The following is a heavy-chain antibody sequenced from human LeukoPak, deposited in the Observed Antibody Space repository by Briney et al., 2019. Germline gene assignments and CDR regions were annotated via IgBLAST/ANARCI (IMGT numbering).Heavy chain of an antibody. Sequence: SETLPLTCTVSGGSISSSSYYWGWIRQPPGKGLEWIGSIYYSGSTYYNPSLKSRVTISVDTSKNQFSLKLSSVTAADTAVYYCARTEAADSYDAFDIWGQGTMVTVSS. D-gene: IGHD6-13*01. CDR2: IYYSGST. CDR1: GGSISSSSYY. J-gene: IGHJ3*02. CDR3: ARTEAADSYDAFDI. V-gene: IGHV4-39*07.